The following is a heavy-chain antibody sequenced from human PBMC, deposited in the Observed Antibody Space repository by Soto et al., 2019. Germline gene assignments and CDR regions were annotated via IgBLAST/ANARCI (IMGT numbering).Heavy chain of an antibody. CDR2: ISAYNGNT. D-gene: IGHD3-3*01. J-gene: IGHJ4*02. Sequence: SVKVSCKASGYTFTSYGISWVRQAPGQGLEWMGWISAYNGNTNYAQKLQGRVTMTTDTSTSTAYMELRSLRSDDTAVYYCARVNDFPFRGYFDYWGQGTLVTVSS. CDR1: GYTFTSYG. V-gene: IGHV1-18*04. CDR3: ARVNDFPFRGYFDY.